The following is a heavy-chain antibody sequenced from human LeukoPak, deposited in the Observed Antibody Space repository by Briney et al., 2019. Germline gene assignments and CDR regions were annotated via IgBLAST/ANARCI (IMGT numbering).Heavy chain of an antibody. CDR3: ARPYYDFWSGYYYFDY. CDR1: GYTFTSYV. Sequence: ASVKVSCKASGYTFTSYVISWVRQAPGQGLEWMGWISAYNGNTNYAQKLQGRVTMTTDTSTSTAYMELRSLRSDDTAVYYCARPYYDFWSGYYYFDYWGQGTLVTVSS. J-gene: IGHJ4*02. CDR2: ISAYNGNT. V-gene: IGHV1-18*01. D-gene: IGHD3-3*01.